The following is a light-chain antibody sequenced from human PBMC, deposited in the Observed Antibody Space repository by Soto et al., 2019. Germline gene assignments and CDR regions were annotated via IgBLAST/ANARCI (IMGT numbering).Light chain of an antibody. CDR2: GAS. V-gene: IGKV3-15*01. Sequence: EIVMTQSQANLSVSPGERATLSCRASQSISSNLAWYQQKPGQGPRLLIYGASTRATGIPARFSGSGSGTEFTLTISSLQSEDFAVYYCQQYNKWPPYTFGQGTKLEIK. CDR3: QQYNKWPPYT. J-gene: IGKJ2*01. CDR1: QSISSN.